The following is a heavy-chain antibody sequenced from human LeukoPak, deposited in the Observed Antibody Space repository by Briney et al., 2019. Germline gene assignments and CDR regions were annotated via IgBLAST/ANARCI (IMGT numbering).Heavy chain of an antibody. CDR3: TRDLRSYYYVMDV. Sequence: GGSLRLSCAASGFIFTSYCMHWVRQVPGRGLEWVAAISYDGSNTYYADSVKGRFSISRDNSKHTLYLQLNSLRPEDTAVYFCTRDLRSYYYVMDVWGQGTTVTVSS. V-gene: IGHV3-30*03. CDR2: ISYDGSNT. J-gene: IGHJ6*02. CDR1: GFIFTSYC.